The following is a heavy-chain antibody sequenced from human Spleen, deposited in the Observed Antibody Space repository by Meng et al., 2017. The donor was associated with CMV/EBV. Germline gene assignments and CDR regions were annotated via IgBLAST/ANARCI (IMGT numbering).Heavy chain of an antibody. Sequence: GESLKISCVVSGFTVSSNYMSWVRQAPGKGLEWVSVIYNDGGTYYADSVKGRFAISRDNSKNTLYLQMSSLRAEDTAVYYCAILTSSYYFDYWGQGTLVTVSS. J-gene: IGHJ4*02. CDR1: GFTVSSNY. D-gene: IGHD2-2*01. V-gene: IGHV3-53*01. CDR2: IYNDGGT. CDR3: AILTSSYYFDY.